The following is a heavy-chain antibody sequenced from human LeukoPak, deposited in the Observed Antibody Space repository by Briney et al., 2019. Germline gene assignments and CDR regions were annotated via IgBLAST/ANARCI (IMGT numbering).Heavy chain of an antibody. Sequence: SETLSLTCTVSGGSISSYYWSCIRQPPGKGLEWIGYIYYSGSTNYNPSLKSRVTISVDTSKNQFSLKLSSVTAADTAVYYCARGGGSSSWFDYWGQRTLVSVSS. V-gene: IGHV4-59*01. CDR2: IYYSGST. CDR3: ARGGGSSSWFDY. D-gene: IGHD6-13*01. J-gene: IGHJ4*02. CDR1: GGSISSYY.